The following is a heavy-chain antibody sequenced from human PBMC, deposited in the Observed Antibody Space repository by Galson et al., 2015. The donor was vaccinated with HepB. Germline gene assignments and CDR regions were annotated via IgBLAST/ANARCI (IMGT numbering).Heavy chain of an antibody. V-gene: IGHV4-59*01. Sequence: SETLSLTCTVSGGSISSYYWSWIRQPPGKGLEWIGYIYYSGSTNYNPSLKSRVTISVDTSKNQFSLKLSSVTAADTAVYYCARDPGGGYDFWSGPPQYYGMDVWGQGTTVTVSS. D-gene: IGHD3-3*01. J-gene: IGHJ6*02. CDR3: ARDPGGGYDFWSGPPQYYGMDV. CDR1: GGSISSYY. CDR2: IYYSGST.